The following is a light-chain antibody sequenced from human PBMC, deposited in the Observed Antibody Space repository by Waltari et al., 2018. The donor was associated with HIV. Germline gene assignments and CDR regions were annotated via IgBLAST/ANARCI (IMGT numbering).Light chain of an antibody. CDR2: EVR. J-gene: IGLJ2*01. CDR1: SNDVGGYNY. V-gene: IGLV2-14*01. Sequence: QSALTQPATVSGSPGQSITISCTGGSNDVGGYNYVSWYQHLPGKAPKLIIYEVRNRPSGVSNRFSGSKSGNTASLTISGLLAEDEADYYCTSYASSSSLLFGGGTKLTVL. CDR3: TSYASSSSLL.